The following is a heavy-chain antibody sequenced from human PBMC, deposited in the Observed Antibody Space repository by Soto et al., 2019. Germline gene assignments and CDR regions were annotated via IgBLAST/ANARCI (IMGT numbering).Heavy chain of an antibody. D-gene: IGHD3-10*01. J-gene: IGHJ3*02. CDR1: GGSISSYY. CDR3: ARDRVTLANDAFDI. Sequence: PSETLSLTCTVSGGSISSYYWSWIRQPAGKGLEWIGRFYTSGSTNYNPSLKSRVTMSVDTSKNQFSPNLSSVTAADTAVYYCARDRVTLANDAFDIWGQGTMVTVSS. CDR2: FYTSGST. V-gene: IGHV4-4*07.